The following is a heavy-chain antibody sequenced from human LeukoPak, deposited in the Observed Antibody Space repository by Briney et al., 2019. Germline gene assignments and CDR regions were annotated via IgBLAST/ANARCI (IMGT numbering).Heavy chain of an antibody. V-gene: IGHV1-18*01. CDR1: GYTFTSYG. J-gene: IGHJ2*01. CDR3: ARDIWAPTRAYYYDSSGYQGSDWYFDL. CDR2: ISAYNGNT. D-gene: IGHD3-22*01. Sequence: ASVKVSCKASGYTFTSYGISWVRQAPGQGLEWMGWISAYNGNTNYAQKLQGRVTMTTDTSTSTAYMELRSLRSDDTAVYYCARDIWAPTRAYYYDSSGYQGSDWYFDLWGRGTLVTVSS.